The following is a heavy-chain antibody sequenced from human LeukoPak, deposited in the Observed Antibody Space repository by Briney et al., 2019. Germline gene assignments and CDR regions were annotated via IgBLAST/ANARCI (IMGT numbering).Heavy chain of an antibody. D-gene: IGHD4-17*01. CDR2: INPDGSQT. V-gene: IGHV3-7*01. Sequence: PGGSLRLSCAASGFTFSTYRMNWVRQAPGKGLEWVALINPDGSQTNYVDSVRGRFTISRDNAENSLYLQMNSLRAEDTAVYYCARDLGYGALDPWGQGTLVTVSS. CDR1: GFTFSTYR. J-gene: IGHJ5*02. CDR3: ARDLGYGALDP.